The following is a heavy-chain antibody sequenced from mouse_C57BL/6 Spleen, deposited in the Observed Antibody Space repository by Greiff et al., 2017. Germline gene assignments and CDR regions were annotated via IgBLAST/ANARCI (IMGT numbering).Heavy chain of an antibody. CDR1: GFNIKDYY. J-gene: IGHJ3*01. CDR3: ASYLTVFAY. V-gene: IGHV14-2*01. CDR2: IDPEDGET. Sequence: EVQLQESGAELVKPGASVKLSCTASGFNIKDYYMHWVKQRTEQGLEWIGRIDPEDGETKYAPKFQGQAIITADPSSNTAYMQLRRLTSEDTGVYYCASYLTVFAYWGQGTLVTVSA.